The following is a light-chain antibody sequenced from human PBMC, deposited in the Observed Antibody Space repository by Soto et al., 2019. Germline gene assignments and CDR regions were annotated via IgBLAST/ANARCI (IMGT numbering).Light chain of an antibody. V-gene: IGKV1-39*01. CDR3: QQSYGTPIT. CDR1: QSISRY. J-gene: IGKJ5*01. Sequence: EIQVPQSPCSLSASVVDRVNITRRASQSISRYLNWYKQKPGTAPNLLIYVASSLQREVPSRCSRSGSDTDFTLTITSLQPEDFATYYCQQSYGTPITVGQGTRLEIK. CDR2: VAS.